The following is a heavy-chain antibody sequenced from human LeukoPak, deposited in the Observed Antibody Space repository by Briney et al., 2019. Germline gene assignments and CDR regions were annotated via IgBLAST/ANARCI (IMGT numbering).Heavy chain of an antibody. J-gene: IGHJ4*02. Sequence: GASVKVSCKASGYTSTGYYMHWVRQAPGQGLEWMGWINPNSGRTNYAQKFQGRVTITADESTSTAYMELSSLRSEDTAVYYCARDSHRIYSYGLFDYWGQGTLVTVSS. D-gene: IGHD5-18*01. CDR3: ARDSHRIYSYGLFDY. V-gene: IGHV1-2*02. CDR1: GYTSTGYY. CDR2: INPNSGRT.